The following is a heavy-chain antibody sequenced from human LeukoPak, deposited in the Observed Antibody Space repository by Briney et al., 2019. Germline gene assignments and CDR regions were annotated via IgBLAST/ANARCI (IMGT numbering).Heavy chain of an antibody. CDR1: GFTFSSYG. D-gene: IGHD5-18*01. CDR2: IQYDGSNK. V-gene: IGHV3-30*02. Sequence: GGSLRLSCAASGFTFSSYGIHWVRQAPGKGLEWVTFIQYDGSNKYADSVKGRFTISRDNSKNVLYLQMNSLRAEDTALYYCAKSSSRLDTSSFEYWGQGTLVTVSS. CDR3: AKSSSRLDTSSFEY. J-gene: IGHJ4*02.